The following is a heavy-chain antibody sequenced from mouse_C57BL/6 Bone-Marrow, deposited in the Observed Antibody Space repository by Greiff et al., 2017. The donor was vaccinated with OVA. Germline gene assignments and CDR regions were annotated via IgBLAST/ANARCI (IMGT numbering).Heavy chain of an antibody. Sequence: EVNLVESGGGLVKPGGSLKLSCAASGFTFSDYGMHWVRQAPEKGLEWVAYISSGSSTIYYADTVKGRFTISRDNAKNTLFLQMTSLRSEDTAMYYCARCAMIRSWYFDYWGQGTTLTVSS. D-gene: IGHD2-4*01. CDR2: ISSGSSTI. J-gene: IGHJ2*01. CDR1: GFTFSDYG. CDR3: ARCAMIRSWYFDY. V-gene: IGHV5-17*01.